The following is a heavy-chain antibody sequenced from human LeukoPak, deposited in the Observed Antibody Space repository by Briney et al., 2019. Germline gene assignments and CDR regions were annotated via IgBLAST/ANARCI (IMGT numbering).Heavy chain of an antibody. Sequence: SETLSLTCAVSGYSISSGYYWGWIRQPPGKGLEWIGSIYHSGSTYYNPSLTSRVTISVDTSKNQFSLKLSSVTAADTAVYYCARYSSDGTETLDWFDPWGQGTLVTVSS. CDR1: GYSISSGYY. D-gene: IGHD6-13*01. V-gene: IGHV4-38-2*01. J-gene: IGHJ5*02. CDR3: ARYSSDGTETLDWFDP. CDR2: IYHSGST.